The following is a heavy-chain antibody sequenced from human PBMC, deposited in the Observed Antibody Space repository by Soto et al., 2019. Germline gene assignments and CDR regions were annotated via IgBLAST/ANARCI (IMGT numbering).Heavy chain of an antibody. J-gene: IGHJ3*02. CDR1: GNTFRNYA. Sequence: ASVKVSCKASGNTFRNYAIHWVRQAPGQRLEWMGWINAGNGNTKYSQKFQGRVTITRDTSASTAYMELSSLRSEDTAVYYCARGAVRDDAFDIWGQGTMVTVSS. CDR3: ARGAVRDDAFDI. D-gene: IGHD2-8*01. CDR2: INAGNGNT. V-gene: IGHV1-3*01.